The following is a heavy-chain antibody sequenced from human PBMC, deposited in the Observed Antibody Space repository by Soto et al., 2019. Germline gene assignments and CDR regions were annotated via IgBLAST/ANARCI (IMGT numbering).Heavy chain of an antibody. Sequence: QVQLQESGPGLVKPSQTLSLTCSVSGDSISSGYYSWSWIRQPPGKGLEWIGYIYYSGSTYYNPSLKSRVTMSIDTSKNQFSLKLSSVTAADTAVYYCARVPNYDKVWGSYRFFDYWGQGTLVTVSS. CDR2: IYYSGST. V-gene: IGHV4-30-4*01. D-gene: IGHD3-16*02. CDR1: GDSISSGYYS. J-gene: IGHJ4*02. CDR3: ARVPNYDKVWGSYRFFDY.